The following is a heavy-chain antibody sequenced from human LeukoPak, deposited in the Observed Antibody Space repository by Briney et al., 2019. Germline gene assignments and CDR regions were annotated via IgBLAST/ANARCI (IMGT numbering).Heavy chain of an antibody. CDR2: ISRSGRNI. J-gene: IGHJ4*02. CDR3: ASRVAATTWDY. D-gene: IGHD1-26*01. V-gene: IGHV3-21*01. CDR1: GFDFSDYT. Sequence: PGGSLRLSCAGAGFDFSDYTMNWVRQSPERGLEWVSSISRSGRNIYYADSVKGRFTMSRDNAKNSFYPQMNGLRGDDTAVYYCASRVAATTWDYWGQGTLVTVST.